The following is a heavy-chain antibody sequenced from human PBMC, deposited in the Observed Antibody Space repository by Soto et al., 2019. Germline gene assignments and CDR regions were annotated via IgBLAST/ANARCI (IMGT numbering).Heavy chain of an antibody. CDR2: INPNSGGT. J-gene: IGHJ4*02. V-gene: IGHV1-2*04. CDR3: ARDGRLWFGESAPDY. Sequence: ASVKVSCKASGYTFTGYYMHWVRQAPGQGLEWMGWINPNSGGTNYAQKFQGWVTMTRDTSISTAYMELSRLRSDDTAVYYCARDGRLWFGESAPDYWGQGTLVTSPQ. CDR1: GYTFTGYY. D-gene: IGHD3-10*01.